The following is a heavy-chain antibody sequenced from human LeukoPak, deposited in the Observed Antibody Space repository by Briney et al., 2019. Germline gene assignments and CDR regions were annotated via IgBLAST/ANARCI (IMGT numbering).Heavy chain of an antibody. V-gene: IGHV1-2*02. CDR1: GGTFSTYS. D-gene: IGHD3-3*01. Sequence: ASVKVSCKASGGTFSTYSISWVRQAPGQGLEWMGWINPNSGGTNYAQKFQGRVTMTRDTSISTAYMELSRLRSDDTAVYYCARAPDFWSGYYTGRAFDIWGKGTMVTVSS. J-gene: IGHJ3*02. CDR2: INPNSGGT. CDR3: ARAPDFWSGYYTGRAFDI.